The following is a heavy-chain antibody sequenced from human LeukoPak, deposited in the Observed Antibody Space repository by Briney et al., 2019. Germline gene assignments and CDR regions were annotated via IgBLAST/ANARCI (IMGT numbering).Heavy chain of an antibody. CDR3: ARDRPVVPAGDAFDI. Sequence: GASVKVSCKASGYTFTSYGISWVRQAPGQGLEWMGWISAYNGNTNYAQKLQGRDTMTTDTSTSTAYMELRSLRSDDTAVYYCARDRPVVPAGDAFDIWGQGTMVTVSS. CDR2: ISAYNGNT. J-gene: IGHJ3*02. CDR1: GYTFTSYG. D-gene: IGHD2-2*01. V-gene: IGHV1-18*01.